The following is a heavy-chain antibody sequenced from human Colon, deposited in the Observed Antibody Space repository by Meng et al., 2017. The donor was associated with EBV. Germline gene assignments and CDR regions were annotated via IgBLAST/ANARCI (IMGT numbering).Heavy chain of an antibody. D-gene: IGHD3-16*01. Sequence: LHVPQPRPGLLSPSVTLSLTFSLSDDSITTNGYHWGWIRQSPGKGLEWIGSIFYSGNTYFNPSLKTRVTISVDTSKNQFSLKLSSVTAADTAIYYCARERGGVTRDFDSWGQGALVTVSS. V-gene: IGHV4-39*07. CDR2: IFYSGNT. J-gene: IGHJ4*02. CDR1: DDSITTNGYH. CDR3: ARERGGVTRDFDS.